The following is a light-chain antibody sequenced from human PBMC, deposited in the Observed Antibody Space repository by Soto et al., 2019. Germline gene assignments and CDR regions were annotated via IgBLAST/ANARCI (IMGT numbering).Light chain of an antibody. CDR1: QSVSSSY. J-gene: IGKJ1*01. V-gene: IGKV3-20*01. CDR2: GAS. Sequence: EIVLTQSPGTLSLSPGERATLSCRASQSVSSSYLAWYQQKPGQAPRLLIYGASSRATGIPDRFSGSGSGTDFTLTISRLEPEDFAVYYCQHYNNWPPETFGQGTRWIS. CDR3: QHYNNWPPET.